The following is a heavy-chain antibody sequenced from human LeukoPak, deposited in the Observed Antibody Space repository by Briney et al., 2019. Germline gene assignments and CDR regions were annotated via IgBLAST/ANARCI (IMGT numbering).Heavy chain of an antibody. CDR3: AKSDYYDSSGYYYGSDY. V-gene: IGHV3-23*01. CDR2: ISGSGGST. J-gene: IGHJ4*02. D-gene: IGHD3-22*01. CDR1: GFTFSSYA. Sequence: GSLRLSCAASGFTFSSYAMTWVRQAPGKGLERVSGISGSGGSTYYADSVKGRFTISRDNSKNTLYVQMNSLRAEDTAVYYCAKSDYYDSSGYYYGSDYWGQGTLVTVSS.